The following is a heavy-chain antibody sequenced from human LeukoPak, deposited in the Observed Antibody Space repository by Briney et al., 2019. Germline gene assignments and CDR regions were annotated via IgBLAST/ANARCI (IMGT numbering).Heavy chain of an antibody. V-gene: IGHV3-30-3*01. CDR1: GFTLSSYA. CDR3: ARDYSVVPAAILDY. CDR2: ISYDGSNK. J-gene: IGHJ4*02. D-gene: IGHD2-2*02. Sequence: GGSLRLSCAASGFTLSSYAMHWVRQAPGKGLEWVAVISYDGSNKYYADSVKGRFTISRDNSKNTLYLQMNSLRAEDTAVYYCARDYSVVPAAILDYWGQGTLVTVSS.